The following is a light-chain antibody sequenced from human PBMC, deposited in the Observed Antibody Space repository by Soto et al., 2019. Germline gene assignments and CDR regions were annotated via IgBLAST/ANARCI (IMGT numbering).Light chain of an antibody. CDR2: DAS. CDR3: QQRGNWPS. CDR1: QSISRY. V-gene: IGKV3-11*01. J-gene: IGKJ4*01. Sequence: EIALTQSPATLSLSPGERATLSCRASQSISRYLAWYQQKPGQAPRLLIYDASNRATGIPARVSGSWSGTDFTLTISSLEPEDFAVYYCQQRGNWPSFGGGTKVEIK.